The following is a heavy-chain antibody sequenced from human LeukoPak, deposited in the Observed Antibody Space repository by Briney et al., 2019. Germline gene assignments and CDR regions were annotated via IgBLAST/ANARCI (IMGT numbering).Heavy chain of an antibody. CDR1: GFTFSNVW. D-gene: IGHD3-16*01. CDR2: IWSDGSKK. J-gene: IGHJ4*02. Sequence: GGSLRLSCAASGFTFSNVWMSWVRQAPGKGLEWVAIIWSDGSKKYCADSVKGRFTISRDNSKNTPYLQINSLRAEDTAVYYCARHWAGSLDCWGPGTLVTVSS. V-gene: IGHV3-33*08. CDR3: ARHWAGSLDC.